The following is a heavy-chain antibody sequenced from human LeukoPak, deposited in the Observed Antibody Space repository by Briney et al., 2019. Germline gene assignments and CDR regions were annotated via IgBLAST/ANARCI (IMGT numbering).Heavy chain of an antibody. D-gene: IGHD6-19*01. CDR1: GGSISSYY. V-gene: IGHV4-59*08. CDR2: IYYSGST. CDR3: AAHSSGWYLWYFDL. J-gene: IGHJ2*01. Sequence: PSETLSLTCTVSGGSISSYYWSWIRQPPGKGLEWIGYIYYSGSTNYNPSLKSRVTISVDTSKNQYSLKLSSVNAADTAVYYCAAHSSGWYLWYFDLWGRGTLVTVSS.